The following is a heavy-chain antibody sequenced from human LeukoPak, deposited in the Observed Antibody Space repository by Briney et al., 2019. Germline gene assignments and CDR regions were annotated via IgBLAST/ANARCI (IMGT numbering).Heavy chain of an antibody. CDR1: GFTFTTYA. V-gene: IGHV3-23*05. Sequence: GGSLRLSCKASGFTFTTYAMSWVRQAPGKGLEGVAAIKRSDSSAYYTDSVKGRFTISRDNSKNTLFLQMNSLRAEDTAVYYCATVVGGFNFWGQGTLVTVSS. J-gene: IGHJ4*02. D-gene: IGHD4-23*01. CDR3: ATVVGGFNF. CDR2: IKRSDSSA.